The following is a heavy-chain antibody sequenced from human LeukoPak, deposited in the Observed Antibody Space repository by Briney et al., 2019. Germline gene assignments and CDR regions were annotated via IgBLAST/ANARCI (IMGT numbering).Heavy chain of an antibody. CDR3: AADRVVSAFDI. J-gene: IGHJ3*02. CDR2: IVVGSGNT. V-gene: IGHV1-58*01. Sequence: SVRVSCKASGFTSTSSAVQWVRQARGQRLEWIGWIVVGSGNTNYAQKFQERVTITRDMSTSTAYMELSSLRSEDTAVYYCAADRVVSAFDIWGQGTMVTVSS. D-gene: IGHD2-15*01. CDR1: GFTSTSSA.